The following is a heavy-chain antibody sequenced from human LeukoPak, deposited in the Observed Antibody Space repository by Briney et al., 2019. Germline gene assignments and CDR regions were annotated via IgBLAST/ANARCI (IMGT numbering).Heavy chain of an antibody. J-gene: IGHJ6*03. CDR2: INHSGST. D-gene: IGHD3-3*01. Sequence: SETLSLTCAVYGGSFSGYYWSWIRQPPGKGLEWIGEINHSGSTNYNPSLKSRVTISVDTSKNQFSLKLSSVTAADTAVYYCARRNHDFWSGYYITNYYYYMDVWGKGTTVTVSS. V-gene: IGHV4-34*01. CDR1: GGSFSGYY. CDR3: ARRNHDFWSGYYITNYYYYMDV.